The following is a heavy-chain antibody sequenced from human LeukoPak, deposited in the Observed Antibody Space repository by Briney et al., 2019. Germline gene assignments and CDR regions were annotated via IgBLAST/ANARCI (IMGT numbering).Heavy chain of an antibody. Sequence: SETLSLTCTVSGGSISSYYWSWIRQPAGKGLEWIGRIYSSGSTSYNPSLKSRVTMSVDTSKNQVSLKLSSATAADTAMYYCARVYQSNGISSGYFDYWGQGTLVTVSS. CDR1: GGSISSYY. J-gene: IGHJ4*02. D-gene: IGHD4-23*01. CDR2: IYSSGST. V-gene: IGHV4-4*07. CDR3: ARVYQSNGISSGYFDY.